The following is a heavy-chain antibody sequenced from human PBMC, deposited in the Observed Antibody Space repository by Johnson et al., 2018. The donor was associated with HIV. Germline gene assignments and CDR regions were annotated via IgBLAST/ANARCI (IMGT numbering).Heavy chain of an antibody. J-gene: IGHJ3*02. D-gene: IGHD3-10*01. Sequence: VQLVESGGGLIQPGGSLRLSCAASEFTVSGGYMNWVRQAPGKGLEWVANIQQDGSEKQYVDSVKGRFTISRANARRSLYLQMNSLRAEDTAVYYCARVGLGSLWFGELNSAFDMWGQGTMVTVSS. V-gene: IGHV3-7*02. CDR3: ARVGLGSLWFGELNSAFDM. CDR1: EFTVSGGY. CDR2: IQQDGSEK.